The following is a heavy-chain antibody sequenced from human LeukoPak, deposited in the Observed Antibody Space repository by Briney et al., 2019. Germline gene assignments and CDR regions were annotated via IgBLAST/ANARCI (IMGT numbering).Heavy chain of an antibody. CDR3: ASVGVVDAFDI. Sequence: SETLSLTCAVYGASLNGHYWSWIRQPPGKGLEWIGYIYYSGSTNYNPSLKSRVTISVDTSKNQFSLKLSSVTAADTAVYYCASVGVVDAFDIWGQGTMVTVSS. CDR1: GASLNGHY. CDR2: IYYSGST. D-gene: IGHD3-3*01. J-gene: IGHJ3*02. V-gene: IGHV4-59*11.